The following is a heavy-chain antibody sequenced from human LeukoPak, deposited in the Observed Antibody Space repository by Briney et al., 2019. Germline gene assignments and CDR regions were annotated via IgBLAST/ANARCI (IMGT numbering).Heavy chain of an antibody. Sequence: SETLSLTCTVSGGSISSYFWSWIRQPPGKGLEWIGYMSYSGSPNYNPSLKSRVTISGDTSNNQFSLKLISVTAADTAVYYCARRGPNSGSYSHFDLWGRGTLVTVSS. CDR2: MSYSGSP. CDR3: ARRGPNSGSYSHFDL. J-gene: IGHJ2*01. V-gene: IGHV4-59*01. D-gene: IGHD1-26*01. CDR1: GGSISSYF.